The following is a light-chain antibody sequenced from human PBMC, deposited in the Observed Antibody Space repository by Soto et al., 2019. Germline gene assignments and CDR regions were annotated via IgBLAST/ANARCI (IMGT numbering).Light chain of an antibody. CDR1: QSLSSSY. V-gene: IGKV3-20*01. J-gene: IGKJ3*01. CDR3: QQYGSSPPVT. CDR2: GAS. Sequence: EIVLTQSPGTPSLSPGERATLSCRASQSLSSSYLAWYQQKPGQAPRLLIYGASRRATGIPDRFSGGGSGTDFTLTISRLEPEDFAMYYCQQYGSSPPVTFGPGTKVDI.